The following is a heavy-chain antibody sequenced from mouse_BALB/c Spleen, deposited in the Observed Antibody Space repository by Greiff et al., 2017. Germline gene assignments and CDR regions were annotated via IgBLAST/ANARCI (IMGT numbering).Heavy chain of an antibody. J-gene: IGHJ4*01. CDR2: IYPYNGGT. CDR1: GYTFTDYN. CDR3: AMGPYAMDY. V-gene: IGHV1S29*02. D-gene: IGHD4-1*01. Sequence: EVKLVESGPELVKPGASVKISCKASGYTFTDYNMHWVKQSHGKSLEWIGYIYPYNGGTGYNQKFKSKATLTVDNSSSTAYMELRSLTSEDSAVYYCAMGPYAMDYWGQGTSVTVSS.